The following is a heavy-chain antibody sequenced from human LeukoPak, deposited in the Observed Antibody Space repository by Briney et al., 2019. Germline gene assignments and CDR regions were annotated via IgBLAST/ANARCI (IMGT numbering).Heavy chain of an antibody. V-gene: IGHV1-69*13. CDR2: IIPIFGTA. D-gene: IGHD3-22*01. J-gene: IGHJ4*02. CDR1: GYTFTSYG. CDR3: AREYDRSYFDY. Sequence: ASVKVSCKASGYTFTSYGISWVRQAPGQGLEWMGGIIPIFGTANYAQKFQGRVTITADESTSTAYMELSSLRSEDTAVYYCAREYDRSYFDYWGQGTLVTVSS.